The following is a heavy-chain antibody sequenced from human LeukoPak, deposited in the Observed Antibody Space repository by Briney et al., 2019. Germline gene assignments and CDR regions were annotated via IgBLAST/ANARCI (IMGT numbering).Heavy chain of an antibody. CDR3: ARVTGEESFDY. V-gene: IGHV4-61*02. D-gene: IGHD7-27*01. Sequence: RPSETLSLTCTVSGGSISSGGYYWSWIRQPAGKGLEWIGRIYTSGSTNYNPSLKSRVTMSVDTSKNQFSLKLSSVTAADTAVYYCARVTGEESFDYWGQGTLVTVSS. J-gene: IGHJ4*02. CDR2: IYTSGST. CDR1: GGSISSGGYY.